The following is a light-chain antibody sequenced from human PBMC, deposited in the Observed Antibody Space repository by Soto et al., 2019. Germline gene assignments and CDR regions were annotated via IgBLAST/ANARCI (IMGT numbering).Light chain of an antibody. V-gene: IGKV1-27*01. J-gene: IGKJ5*01. CDR3: QKYNRAFT. Sequence: IHMSKSRGAISKSXGGRVTSTFRASQSISSYLNWYQQKPGKVPKLLIYAASTLQSGVPSRFSGSGSGTDFTLTISSLQPEDVATYYCQKYNRAFTFGQGTRLEIK. CDR1: QSISSY. CDR2: AAS.